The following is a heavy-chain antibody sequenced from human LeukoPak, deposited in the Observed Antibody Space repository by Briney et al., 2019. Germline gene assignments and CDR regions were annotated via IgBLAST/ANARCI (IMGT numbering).Heavy chain of an antibody. CDR3: ARHSSYYGMDV. CDR2: IYPGDSDT. J-gene: IGHJ6*02. Sequence: GESLKISCKGSGHSFTSYWIAWVRQMPGRGLEWMGIIYPGDSDTRYTPSFQGQVIISADKSINTAYLQWSSLKASDTAMYYCARHSSYYGMDVWGHGTTVTVSS. V-gene: IGHV5-51*01. CDR1: GHSFTSYW.